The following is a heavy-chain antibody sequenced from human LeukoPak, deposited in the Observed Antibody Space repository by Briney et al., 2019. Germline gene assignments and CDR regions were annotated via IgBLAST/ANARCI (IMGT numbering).Heavy chain of an antibody. CDR3: ASVPSDFWTSYYFDY. CDR1: GFTFSSYS. Sequence: GGSLRLSCAASGFTFSSYSMNWVRQAPGKGLEWVSSISSSSYIYYADSLKGRFTISRDNAKNSLYPQMNSLRAEDTAVYYCASVPSDFWTSYYFDYWGQGTLVTVSS. D-gene: IGHD3/OR15-3a*01. CDR2: ISSSSYI. J-gene: IGHJ4*02. V-gene: IGHV3-21*01.